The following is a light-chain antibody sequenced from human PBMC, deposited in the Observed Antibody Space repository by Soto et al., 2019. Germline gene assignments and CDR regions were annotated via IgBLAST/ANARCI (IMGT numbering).Light chain of an antibody. J-gene: IGKJ3*01. Sequence: EIVXTXXPXTLSVSPGERATLSCRASQSVSSNLAWYQQKPGQAPRLLIYGASTRATGIPARFSGSGSGTEFPLTISSLQSEDFAGYYCQQYNTWPFTFGPGTKVDIK. CDR2: GAS. V-gene: IGKV3D-15*01. CDR3: QQYNTWPFT. CDR1: QSVSSN.